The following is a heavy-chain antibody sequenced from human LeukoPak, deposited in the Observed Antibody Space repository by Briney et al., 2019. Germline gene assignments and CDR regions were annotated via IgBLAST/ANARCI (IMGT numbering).Heavy chain of an antibody. D-gene: IGHD1-26*01. CDR2: ISYNGSNK. Sequence: GRSLRLSCAASGFTFSSYAMHWVRQAPGKGLEWVAVISYNGSNKYYADSVKGRFTISRDNSKNTLYLQMNSLRAEDTAVYYCARDSGYSGSYYFDYWGQGTLVTVSS. V-gene: IGHV3-30-3*01. J-gene: IGHJ4*02. CDR1: GFTFSSYA. CDR3: ARDSGYSGSYYFDY.